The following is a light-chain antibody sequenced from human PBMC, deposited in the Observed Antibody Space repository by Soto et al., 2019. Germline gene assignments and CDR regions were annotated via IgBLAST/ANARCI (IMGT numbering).Light chain of an antibody. CDR1: QSLLHSNGYNY. J-gene: IGKJ5*01. V-gene: IGKV2-28*01. CDR2: LGS. Sequence: DIVMTQSPLSLPVTPGEPASISCRSSQSLLHSNGYNYLDWYLQKPGQSPQLLIYLGSNRASGVPDRFSGSGSGTDFTLTISRVEAEDVWVYYCMQALQTPFTFGQGTRLEIK. CDR3: MQALQTPFT.